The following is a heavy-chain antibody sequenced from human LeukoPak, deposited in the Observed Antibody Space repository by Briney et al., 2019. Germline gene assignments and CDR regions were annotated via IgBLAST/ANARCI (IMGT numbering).Heavy chain of an antibody. Sequence: GGSLRLSCVGSGFSFSTYAMSWVRQAPGKGLEWVSGISGNSVGTVYADSVKGRTAISRDNSKNTLFLEVNNLRAEDTAVYYCTRDLNSGGSCWGQGALVTVSS. CDR3: TRDLNSGGSC. J-gene: IGHJ4*02. CDR1: GFSFSTYA. V-gene: IGHV3-23*01. CDR2: ISGNSVGT. D-gene: IGHD2-15*01.